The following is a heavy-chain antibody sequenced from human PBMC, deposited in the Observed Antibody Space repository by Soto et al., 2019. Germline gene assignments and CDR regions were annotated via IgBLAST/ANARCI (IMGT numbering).Heavy chain of an antibody. Sequence: EVQLAESGGGLAQPGGSLRLSCAAPGFTLSGYAMDWLRQAPGKGLEYVSGISSNGVGTYYANSVQGRFTISRDNSKNTVYLQMGSLRPEDMAVYYCARRARPDFYYMDVWGKGTTVTVSS. CDR2: ISSNGVGT. V-gene: IGHV3-64*01. CDR1: GFTLSGYA. D-gene: IGHD6-6*01. CDR3: ARRARPDFYYMDV. J-gene: IGHJ6*03.